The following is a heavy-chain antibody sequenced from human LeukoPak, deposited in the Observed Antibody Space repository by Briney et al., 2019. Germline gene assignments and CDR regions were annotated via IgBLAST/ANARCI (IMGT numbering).Heavy chain of an antibody. J-gene: IGHJ3*02. CDR3: ARQITIFGVVLADAFDI. CDR2: INPNSGGT. D-gene: IGHD3-3*01. CDR1: GYSFTTYH. Sequence: ASVKVSCKASGYSFTTYHIHWVRQAPGQGLEWMGWINPNSGGTNYAQKFQGRVTMTRDTSISTAYMELSSLRSEDTAVYYCARQITIFGVVLADAFDIWGQGTMVTVSS. V-gene: IGHV1-2*02.